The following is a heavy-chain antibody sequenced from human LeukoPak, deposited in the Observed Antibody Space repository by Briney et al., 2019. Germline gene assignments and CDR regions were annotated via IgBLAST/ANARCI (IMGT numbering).Heavy chain of an antibody. CDR2: IYYSGST. J-gene: IGHJ5*02. CDR1: GASISSYY. V-gene: IGHV4-59*01. D-gene: IGHD1-26*01. Sequence: SETLSLTCTVSGASISSYYWSWIRQPPGKGLEWIGYIYYSGSTNYNPSLKSRVTISVDTSKNQFSLKLSSVTAADTAVYYCAREGYSGSYTWGQGTLVTVS. CDR3: AREGYSGSYT.